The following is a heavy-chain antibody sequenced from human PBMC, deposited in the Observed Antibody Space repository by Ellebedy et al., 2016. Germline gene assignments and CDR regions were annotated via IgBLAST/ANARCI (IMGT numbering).Heavy chain of an antibody. CDR1: GYTFTGHV. D-gene: IGHD3-9*01. CDR2: INPHSGGT. V-gene: IGHV1-2*02. Sequence: ASVKVSXXASGYTFTGHVMHWVRQAPGQGLEWVGWINPHSGGTNYAQKFQGRVTMTRDTSISTAYMELSRLRSDDTAVYYCATADNSDWLLYVHWGQGTLVTVSS. J-gene: IGHJ4*02. CDR3: ATADNSDWLLYVH.